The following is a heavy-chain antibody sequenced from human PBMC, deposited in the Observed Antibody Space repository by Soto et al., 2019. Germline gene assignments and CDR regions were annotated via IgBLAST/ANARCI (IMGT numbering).Heavy chain of an antibody. CDR2: IHYSGRT. Sequence: QLQLQESGPGLVKPSETLFLTCTVSGDSISSSNYYWGWIRQPPGKGLEWIGNIHYSGRTYYNPSLKSRVTISVDTSKNQFSLKLSSVTAADTAVYYCATLLGDYVSYWGQGTLVTVSS. CDR3: ATLLGDYVSY. J-gene: IGHJ4*02. D-gene: IGHD2-21*01. CDR1: GDSISSSNYY. V-gene: IGHV4-39*01.